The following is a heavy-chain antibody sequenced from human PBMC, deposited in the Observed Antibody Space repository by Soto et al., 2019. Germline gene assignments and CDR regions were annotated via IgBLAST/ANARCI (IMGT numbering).Heavy chain of an antibody. CDR3: AKGSFSIGWYEDAFDI. Sequence: EVQLLESGGGLVQPGGSLRLSCAASGFTFSSYAMSWVRQAPGKGLEWVSVSSGSGGSTYYAHSVKGRFTISRDNSKNTLSLQMNSLRAEDTAVYYGAKGSFSIGWYEDAFDIWGQGTMITVSS. CDR1: GFTFSSYA. J-gene: IGHJ3*02. V-gene: IGHV3-23*01. D-gene: IGHD6-19*01. CDR2: SSGSGGST.